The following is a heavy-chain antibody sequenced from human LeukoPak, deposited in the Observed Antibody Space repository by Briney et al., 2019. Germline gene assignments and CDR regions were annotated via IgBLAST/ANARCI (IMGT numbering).Heavy chain of an antibody. CDR3: ARDRLWWRH. CDR2: IYYSGST. CDR1: GGSISSSSYY. D-gene: IGHD4/OR15-4a*01. Sequence: SETLSLTCTVSGGSISSSSYYWGWIRQPPGKGLEWIGTIYYSGSTYYNPSLKSRVTISVDTSKNQFSLKLSSVTAADTAVYYCARDRLWWRHWGQGTLVTVSS. J-gene: IGHJ4*02. V-gene: IGHV4-39*07.